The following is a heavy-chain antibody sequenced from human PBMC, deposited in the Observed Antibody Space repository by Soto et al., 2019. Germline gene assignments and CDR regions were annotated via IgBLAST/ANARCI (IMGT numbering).Heavy chain of an antibody. J-gene: IGHJ4*02. V-gene: IGHV4-39*01. CDR3: ARHTVHGDYADFDY. CDR1: GGSISSSSYY. D-gene: IGHD4-17*01. Sequence: PSETLSLTCTVSGGSISSSSYYWGWIRQPPGKGLEWIGSIYYSGSTYYNPSLKSRVTISVDTSKNQFSLKLSSVTAADTAVYYCARHTVHGDYADFDYWGQGTLVTVSS. CDR2: IYYSGST.